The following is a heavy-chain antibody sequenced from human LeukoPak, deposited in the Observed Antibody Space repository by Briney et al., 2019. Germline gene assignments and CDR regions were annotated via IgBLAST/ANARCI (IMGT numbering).Heavy chain of an antibody. V-gene: IGHV1-46*03. CDR3: VREYHGGYFDF. Sequence: ASVKVSCKASGYIFTSYYMHWVRQAPGQGLEGLGVVYPSAGTSDPAQRFRARITLSDDTSTSTAYMELRSLTSGDTAIYFCVREYHGGYFDFWGQGTLVTVSS. CDR1: GYIFTSYY. D-gene: IGHD3-16*01. CDR2: VYPSAGTS. J-gene: IGHJ4*02.